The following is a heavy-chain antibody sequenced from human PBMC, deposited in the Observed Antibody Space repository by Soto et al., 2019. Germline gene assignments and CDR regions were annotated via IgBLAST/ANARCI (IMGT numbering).Heavy chain of an antibody. CDR1: GGSIGSGGYY. Sequence: SETLSLTCTVSGGSIGSGGYYWSGIRQHPGKGLEWIGYIYYSGSTYYNPSLKSRVTISVDTSKNQFSLKLSSVTAADTAVYYCARVGGINWFDPWGQGTLVTVSS. CDR2: IYYSGST. J-gene: IGHJ5*02. V-gene: IGHV4-31*03. D-gene: IGHD3-16*01. CDR3: ARVGGINWFDP.